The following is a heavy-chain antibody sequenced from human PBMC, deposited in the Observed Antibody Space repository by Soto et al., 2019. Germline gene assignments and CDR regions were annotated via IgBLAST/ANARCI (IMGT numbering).Heavy chain of an antibody. Sequence: XVSLRLFYSACGLAFSSYAKHWIRQTPGKGLEYVSAISPQGGSTYYADSVKGRFTISRDDSKNTVYLQMSSLRPDDTAVYYCVNMMIARGAFDSWGHGTLVTVSS. CDR2: ISPQGGST. CDR3: VNMMIARGAFDS. J-gene: IGHJ4*01. CDR1: GLAFSSYA. D-gene: IGHD2-21*01. V-gene: IGHV3-64D*06.